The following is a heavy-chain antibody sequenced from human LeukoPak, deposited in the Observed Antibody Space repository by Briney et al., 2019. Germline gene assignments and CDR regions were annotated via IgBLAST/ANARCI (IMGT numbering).Heavy chain of an antibody. Sequence: PSETLSLTCAVYGGSFSGYYWSWIRQPPGKGLEWIGEINHSGSTNYNPSLKSRVTISVDTSKNQFSLKLSSVTAADTAVYYCATRPRITMVRGAFDIWGQGTMVTVSS. CDR2: INHSGST. J-gene: IGHJ3*02. CDR3: ATRPRITMVRGAFDI. CDR1: GGSFSGYY. D-gene: IGHD3-10*01. V-gene: IGHV4-34*01.